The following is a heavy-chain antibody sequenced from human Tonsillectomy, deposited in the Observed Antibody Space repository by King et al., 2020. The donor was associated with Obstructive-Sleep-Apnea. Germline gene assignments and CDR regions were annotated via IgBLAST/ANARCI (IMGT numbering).Heavy chain of an antibody. D-gene: IGHD3-9*01. J-gene: IGHJ4*02. V-gene: IGHV3-30*18. CDR3: AKYATYYDIWTGYNYFDY. Sequence: VQLVESGGGVVQPGRSLRLSCAASGFTFSSYGMHWVRQAPGKGLEWVSAISYDGSNKYYADSVKGRFTISRDNSKNTLYLQMNSLIAEDTAVYYCAKYATYYDIWTGYNYFDYWGQGTLVTVSS. CDR2: ISYDGSNK. CDR1: GFTFSSYG.